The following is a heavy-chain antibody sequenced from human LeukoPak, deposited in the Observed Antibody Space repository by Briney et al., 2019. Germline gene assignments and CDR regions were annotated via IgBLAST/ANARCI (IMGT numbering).Heavy chain of an antibody. J-gene: IGHJ5*02. CDR3: ARDVNYYGSGSYYNRYPWFDP. CDR2: IYYSGST. D-gene: IGHD3-10*01. V-gene: IGHV4-31*03. Sequence: SETLSLTCTVSGGSISSGGYYWSWIRQHPGKGLEWIGYIYYSGSTYYNPSLKSRVTISVDTSKNQFSLKLSSVTAADTAVYYCARDVNYYGSGSYYNRYPWFDPWGQGTLVTVSS. CDR1: GGSISSGGYY.